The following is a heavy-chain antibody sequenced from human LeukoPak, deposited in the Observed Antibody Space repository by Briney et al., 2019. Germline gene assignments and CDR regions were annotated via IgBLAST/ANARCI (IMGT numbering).Heavy chain of an antibody. D-gene: IGHD6-13*01. CDR1: GYTFTSHY. CDR2: INPSGGST. CDR3: ARTIAAAGTLGLDY. J-gene: IGHJ4*02. V-gene: IGHV1-46*01. Sequence: ASVKVSCKASGYTFTSHYMHWVRQAPGQGLEWTGIINPSGGSTSYAQKFQGRVTMTRDMSTSTVYMELSSLRSEDTAVYYCARTIAAAGTLGLDYWGQGTLVTVSS.